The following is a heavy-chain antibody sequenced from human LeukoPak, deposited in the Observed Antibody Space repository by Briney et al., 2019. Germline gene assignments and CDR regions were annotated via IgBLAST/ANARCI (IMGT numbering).Heavy chain of an antibody. Sequence: SRGSRRLSCAASGFTFSSYEMNWVGQAPGQGLEWVSYISSSGSTIYYQDSVTGGFTISRDNAKNSLYLQMNSLRAEDTAVYYCARDYYYGSGRFDYWGHGSLGSVSS. CDR2: ISSSGSTI. D-gene: IGHD3-10*01. CDR3: ARDYYYGSGRFDY. CDR1: GFTFSSYE. V-gene: IGHV3-48*03. J-gene: IGHJ4*01.